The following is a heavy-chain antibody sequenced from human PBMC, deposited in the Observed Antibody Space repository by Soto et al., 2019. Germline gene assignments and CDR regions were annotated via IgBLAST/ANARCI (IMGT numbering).Heavy chain of an antibody. CDR2: INHSGST. J-gene: IGHJ4*02. CDR3: ASRYSSSWYNSVDSF. CDR1: GGSFSGYY. Sequence: PSETLSLTCAVYGGSFSGYYWSWIRQPPGKGLEWIGEINHSGSTNYNPSLKSRVTISVDTSKNQFSLKLSSVTAADTAMYYCASRYSSSWYNSVDSFWGQGTLVTVSS. D-gene: IGHD6-13*01. V-gene: IGHV4-34*01.